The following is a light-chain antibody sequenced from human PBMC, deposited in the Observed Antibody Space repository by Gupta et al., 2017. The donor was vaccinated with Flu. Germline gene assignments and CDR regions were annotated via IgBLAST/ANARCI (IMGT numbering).Light chain of an antibody. CDR3: RQSDCSSPRT. V-gene: IGKV1-39*01. CDR2: YAS. J-gene: IGKJ4*01. Sequence: SSLSASLVDRGIITCRASQSISSYLSWYQQKPGKAPKLLIYYASSWASGVPSRFSGSGSGTDXTLTISXLQPEDFAAYFCRQSDCSSPRTFGXGTKVEIK. CDR1: QSISSY.